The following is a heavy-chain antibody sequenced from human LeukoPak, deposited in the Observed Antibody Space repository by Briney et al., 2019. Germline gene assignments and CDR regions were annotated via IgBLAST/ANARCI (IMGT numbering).Heavy chain of an antibody. D-gene: IGHD1-26*01. CDR3: ARDQSIAGPTTADY. Sequence: GGSLRLSCAASGFTFSRFWMHWVRQAPGKGLVWVSRINTDGSNTIYTDSVKGRFTISRDNAKNTLYLQMNSLRAEDTAVYYCARDQSIAGPTTADYWGQGTLVTVSS. CDR1: GFTFSRFW. CDR2: INTDGSNT. V-gene: IGHV3-74*01. J-gene: IGHJ4*02.